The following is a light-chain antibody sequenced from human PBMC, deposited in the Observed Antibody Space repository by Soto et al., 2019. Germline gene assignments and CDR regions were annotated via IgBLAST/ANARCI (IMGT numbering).Light chain of an antibody. Sequence: QSALTQPRSVSGPPGQSVSISCSGTSSDVGTYNYVSWYQQHPGKAPKLMIYDVSKRPSGVPDRFSGSKSGNTASLTISGLQAEDEADYYCCSYAGSDNYVLFGGGTQLTVL. CDR2: DVS. V-gene: IGLV2-11*01. J-gene: IGLJ3*02. CDR3: CSYAGSDNYVL. CDR1: SSDVGTYNY.